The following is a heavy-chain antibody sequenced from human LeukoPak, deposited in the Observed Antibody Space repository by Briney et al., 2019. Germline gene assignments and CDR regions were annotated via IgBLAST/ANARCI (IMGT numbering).Heavy chain of an antibody. V-gene: IGHV4-30-2*01. CDR1: GGSISSSGYS. CDR2: IYDSGST. CDR3: ARNRGLNWFDP. Sequence: KSSESLSLTCAVSGGSISSSGYSWSWIRHQPVKGLEWTGYIYDSGSTYCSPTLTRQVTISVDRTKNQFSRKLSSVAAADTSVYYCARNRGLNWFDPWGQGTLVTVSS. J-gene: IGHJ5*02.